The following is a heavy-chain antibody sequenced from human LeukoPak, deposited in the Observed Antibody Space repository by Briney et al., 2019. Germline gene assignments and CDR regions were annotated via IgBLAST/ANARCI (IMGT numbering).Heavy chain of an antibody. CDR3: VKDPDGVYYYFGMDV. D-gene: IGHD2-8*01. J-gene: IGHJ6*02. Sequence: GALRLSCSASGFTSSSYAMHWVRQAPGKGLEYVSGISSNGDNTYYADSVKGRFTISRENSKNTVYLQMSSLRVEDTAVYYCVKDPDGVYYYFGMDVWGQGTTVTVSS. V-gene: IGHV3-64D*06. CDR1: GFTSSSYA. CDR2: ISSNGDNT.